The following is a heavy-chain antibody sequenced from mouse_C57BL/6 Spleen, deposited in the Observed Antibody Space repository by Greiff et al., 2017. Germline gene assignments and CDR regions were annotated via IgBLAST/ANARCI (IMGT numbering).Heavy chain of an antibody. CDR1: GYTFTSYW. CDR2: IHPNSGST. CDR3: ASSTVVAPDC. V-gene: IGHV1-64*01. D-gene: IGHD1-1*01. Sequence: QVQLQQPGAELVKPGASVKLSCTASGYTFTSYWLHWVKQRPGQGLEGIGMIHPNSGSTNYNEKFKSKATLTVYKSSSPAYMRRSSLTSADSAVYYCASSTVVAPDCWGQGTTLAVS. J-gene: IGHJ2*01.